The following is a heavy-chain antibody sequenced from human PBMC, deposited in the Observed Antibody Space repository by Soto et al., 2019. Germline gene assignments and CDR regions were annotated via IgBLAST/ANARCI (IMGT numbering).Heavy chain of an antibody. CDR1: GFTFSNAW. D-gene: IGHD3-22*01. J-gene: IGHJ4*02. V-gene: IGHV3-15*01. Sequence: EVQLVESGGGLVKPGGSLRLSCAASGFTFSNAWMSWVRQAAGKGLEWVGRIKSKTDGGTTDYAAPVKGRFTISRDDSKNTLDLQMNSLKSEDTAVYYCTTDPYYYDSSGYYPFGYWGQGTLVTVSS. CDR2: IKSKTDGGTT. CDR3: TTDPYYYDSSGYYPFGY.